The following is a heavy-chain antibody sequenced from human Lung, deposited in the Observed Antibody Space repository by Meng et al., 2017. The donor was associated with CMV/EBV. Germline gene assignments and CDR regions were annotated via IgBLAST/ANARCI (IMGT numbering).Heavy chain of an antibody. CDR2: MNPNSGNT. J-gene: IGHJ6*02. V-gene: IGHV1-8*01. D-gene: IGHD6-13*01. CDR1: GYTFTSYN. CDR3: AREIAAAGPYYYYYALDV. Sequence: ASVXVSXKASGYTFTSYNINWVRQATGQGLEWMGWMNPNSGNTGSAQRFQGRVTLTRNTSISTAYMELSSLRSEDTAVYYCAREIAAAGPYYYYYALDVWXQKATVTVSS.